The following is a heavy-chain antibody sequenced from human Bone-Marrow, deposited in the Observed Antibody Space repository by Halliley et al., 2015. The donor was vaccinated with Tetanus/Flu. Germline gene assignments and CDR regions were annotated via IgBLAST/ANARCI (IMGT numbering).Heavy chain of an antibody. J-gene: IGHJ4*02. V-gene: IGHV3-21*01. Sequence: SLRLSCTASGFIFNTYSMNWVRQAPGKGLEWVSSISSSSSHIYYADSLKGRITISRDNAKNSLSLQMRSLRAEDTAVYYCTRAKHYYDNSTSPPFDSWGQGILVTVSS. D-gene: IGHD3-22*01. CDR1: GFIFNTYS. CDR2: ISSSSSHI. CDR3: TRAKHYYDNSTSPPFDS.